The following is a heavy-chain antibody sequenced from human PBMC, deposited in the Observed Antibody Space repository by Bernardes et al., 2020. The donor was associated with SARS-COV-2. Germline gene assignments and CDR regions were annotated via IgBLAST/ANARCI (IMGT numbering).Heavy chain of an antibody. CDR3: AKDKVSYRSDEFDI. J-gene: IGHJ3*02. D-gene: IGHD3-16*01. CDR1: GFIFSSYS. CDR2: ISAGGKTT. Sequence: GGSLRLSCAASGFIFSSYSMNWVRQAPGKGLDWVSTISAGGKTTYYADSVKGRFTISRDNSQNTVYLQMNSLRAEDTAKYFCAKDKVSYRSDEFDIWGQGTMVTVSS. V-gene: IGHV3-23*01.